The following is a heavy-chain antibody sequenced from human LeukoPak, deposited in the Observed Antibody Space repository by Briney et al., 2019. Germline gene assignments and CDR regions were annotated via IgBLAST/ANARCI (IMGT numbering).Heavy chain of an antibody. CDR1: GGSISSSNW. D-gene: IGHD4-23*01. CDR2: IYHSGST. Sequence: PSETLSLTCAVSGGSISSSNWWSWVRQPPGKGLEWIGEIYHSGSTNYNPSLKGRVTISVDTSKNQFSLKLSSVTAADTAVYYCARGTVVYFQHWGQGTLVTVSS. V-gene: IGHV4-4*02. CDR3: ARGTVVYFQH. J-gene: IGHJ1*01.